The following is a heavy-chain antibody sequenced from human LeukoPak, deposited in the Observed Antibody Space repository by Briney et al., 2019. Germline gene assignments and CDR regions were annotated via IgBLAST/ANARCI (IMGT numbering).Heavy chain of an antibody. CDR3: AREDGVSSGSSSDY. J-gene: IGHJ4*02. Sequence: SETLSLTCTVSGGCTSNSDYYWGWIRQPPGKGLESIGSIYYSGSTYHNPSLKSRVTISVDTSKNQFSLKLSSVTAADTAVYYCAREDGVSSGSSSDYWGQGTLVTVSS. V-gene: IGHV4-39*07. CDR1: GGCTSNSDYY. CDR2: IYYSGST. D-gene: IGHD6-19*01.